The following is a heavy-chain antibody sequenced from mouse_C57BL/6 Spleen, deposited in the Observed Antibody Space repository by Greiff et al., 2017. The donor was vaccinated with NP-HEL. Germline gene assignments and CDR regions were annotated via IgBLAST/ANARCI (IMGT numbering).Heavy chain of an antibody. CDR1: GYTFTSYG. CDR2: IYPRSGNT. CDR3: AKSELGRRGGSDY. Sequence: VQLVESGAELARPGASVKLSCKASGYTFTSYGISWVKQRTGQGLEWIGEIYPRSGNTYYNEKFKGKATLTADKSSSTAYMELRSLTSEDSAVYFCAKSELGRRGGSDYWGQGTTLTVSS. V-gene: IGHV1-81*01. J-gene: IGHJ2*01. D-gene: IGHD4-1*01.